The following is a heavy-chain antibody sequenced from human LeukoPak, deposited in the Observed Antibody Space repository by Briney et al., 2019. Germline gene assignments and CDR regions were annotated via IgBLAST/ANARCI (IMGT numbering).Heavy chain of an antibody. CDR1: GGSISSYY. Sequence: SETLSLTCTVSGGSISSYYWSWIRQPPGKGLEWIGYIYYSGSTNYNPSLKSRVTISVDTSKNQFSLKLSSVTAADTAVYYCARAQLVQRFDPWAREPWSPSPQ. D-gene: IGHD6-13*01. V-gene: IGHV4-59*01. J-gene: IGHJ5*02. CDR3: ARAQLVQRFDP. CDR2: IYYSGST.